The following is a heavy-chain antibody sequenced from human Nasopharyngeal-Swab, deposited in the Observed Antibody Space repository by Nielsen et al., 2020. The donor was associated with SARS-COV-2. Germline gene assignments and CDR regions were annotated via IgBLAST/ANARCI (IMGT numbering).Heavy chain of an antibody. V-gene: IGHV4-59*01. D-gene: IGHD6-6*01. J-gene: IGHJ6*02. Sequence: SETLSLTCTVSGGSISSYYWSWIRQPPGKGLEWIGYIYNSGSTNYNPSLKSRVTISVDTSKNQFSLKLSSVTAADTAVYYCARGWIAARPHYYYYYGMDVWGQGTTVTVSS. CDR3: ARGWIAARPHYYYYYGMDV. CDR2: IYNSGST. CDR1: GGSISSYY.